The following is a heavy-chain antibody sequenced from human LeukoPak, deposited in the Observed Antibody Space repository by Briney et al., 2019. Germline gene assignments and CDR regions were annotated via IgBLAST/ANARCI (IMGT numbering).Heavy chain of an antibody. CDR3: ARSTMVVTRGWYFDL. CDR2: ISSSGSTI. Sequence: GGSLRLSCAASGFTFSDYYMSWIRQAPGKGLEWVSYISSSGSTIYYADSVKGRFTISRDNAKNSLYLQMNSLRAEDTAVYYYARSTMVVTRGWYFDLWGRGTLVTVSS. D-gene: IGHD4-23*01. CDR1: GFTFSDYY. J-gene: IGHJ2*01. V-gene: IGHV3-11*04.